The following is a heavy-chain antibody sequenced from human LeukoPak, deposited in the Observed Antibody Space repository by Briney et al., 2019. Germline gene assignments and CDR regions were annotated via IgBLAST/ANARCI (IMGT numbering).Heavy chain of an antibody. D-gene: IGHD6-13*01. J-gene: IGHJ4*02. CDR1: GGSISSSSYY. CDR3: ARALIAAAGPGGYFDY. V-gene: IGHV4-39*01. Sequence: PSETLSLTCTVSGGSISSSSYYWGWIRQPPGKGLEWIGNIYYSGSTYCNPSLKSRVIISVDTSKNQFSLKLSSVTAADTAVYYCARALIAAAGPGGYFDYWGQGTLVTVSS. CDR2: IYYSGST.